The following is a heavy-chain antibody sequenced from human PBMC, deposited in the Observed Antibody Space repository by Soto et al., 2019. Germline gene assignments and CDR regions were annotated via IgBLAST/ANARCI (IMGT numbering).Heavy chain of an antibody. J-gene: IGHJ6*01. D-gene: IGHD3-22*01. CDR1: GYTFTSYP. Sequence: GSVQVCFNASGYTFTSYPIHWVRQAPGQRLEWMEWINAGNGNTKYSEKFQGRVTITRDTSASTAYIELSSLSSEDTAVYYCARDQVDGYYALYYYYYGMDVWGQGTTVTVSS. CDR2: INAGNGNT. V-gene: IGHV1-3*01. CDR3: ARDQVDGYYALYYYYYGMDV.